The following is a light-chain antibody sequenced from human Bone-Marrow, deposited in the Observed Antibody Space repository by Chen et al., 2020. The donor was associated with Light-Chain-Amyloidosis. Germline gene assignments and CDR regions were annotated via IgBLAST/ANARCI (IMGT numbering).Light chain of an antibody. CDR1: SSNIGKNY. CDR2: NNN. Sequence: QSVLTQPPSASGTPGPRVLLSCSGSSSNIGKNYVYWYQQLPGAAPNLLIYNNNQRPSGVSDRFSGSKSGTSASLAISGLRSEDEADYHCAAWDGSLRGVVFGGGSKLTVL. V-gene: IGLV1-47*01. J-gene: IGLJ2*01. CDR3: AAWDGSLRGVV.